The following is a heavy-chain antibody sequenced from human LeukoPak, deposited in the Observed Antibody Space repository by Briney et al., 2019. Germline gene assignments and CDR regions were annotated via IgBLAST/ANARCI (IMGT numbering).Heavy chain of an antibody. J-gene: IGHJ2*01. V-gene: IGHV3-9*01. CDR3: AKDSYSSGWYRYFDL. CDR1: GFTFDDYA. Sequence: GGSLRLSCAASGFTFDDYAMHWVRQAPGKGLEWVSGISWNSGSIGYADSVKGRFTISRDNAKNSLYLQMNSLRAEDTALYYCAKDSYSSGWYRYFDLWGRGTLVTVSS. CDR2: ISWNSGSI. D-gene: IGHD6-19*01.